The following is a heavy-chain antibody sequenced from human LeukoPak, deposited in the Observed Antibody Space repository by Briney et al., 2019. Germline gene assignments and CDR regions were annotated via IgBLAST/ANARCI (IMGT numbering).Heavy chain of an antibody. CDR1: GFTFDDYA. CDR2: ISWNSGSI. J-gene: IGHJ4*02. CDR3: AKVEGYSYGFFDY. V-gene: IGHV3-9*01. Sequence: GRSLRLSCAASGFTFDDYAMYWVRQVPGKGLEWVSGISWNSGSIGYADSVKGRFSISRDNAKNSLYLQMNSLRAEDTALYYCAKVEGYSYGFFDYWGQGTLVTVSS. D-gene: IGHD5-18*01.